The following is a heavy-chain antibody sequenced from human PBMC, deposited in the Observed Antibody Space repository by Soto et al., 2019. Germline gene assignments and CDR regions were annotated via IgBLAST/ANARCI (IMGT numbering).Heavy chain of an antibody. Sequence: QVQLQQWGAGLLKPSETLSLTCAVYGGSFSGYYWSWIRQPPGEGLEWIGEINHSGSTNYNPSLKSRVTISVDTSKNQFSLKLSSVTAADTAVYYCARGWTTSVDYWGQGTLVTVSS. CDR1: GGSFSGYY. D-gene: IGHD4-17*01. V-gene: IGHV4-34*01. CDR2: INHSGST. J-gene: IGHJ4*02. CDR3: ARGWTTSVDY.